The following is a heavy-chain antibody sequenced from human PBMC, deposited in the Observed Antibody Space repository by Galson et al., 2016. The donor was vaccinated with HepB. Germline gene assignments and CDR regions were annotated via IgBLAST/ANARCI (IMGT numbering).Heavy chain of an antibody. CDR1: GFIFSGSV. CDR3: AKTKRSLEWYGAYDV. J-gene: IGHJ3*01. D-gene: IGHD3-3*01. CDR2: IRSKTPRSAP. V-gene: IGHV3-73*01. Sequence: SLRLSCAGSGFIFSGSVMHWVRQASGKGLEWVGRIRSKTPRSAPAYATSVEGRFTISRDDSKNPAYLLMNSLSPEDTAVYFCAKTKRSLEWYGAYDVWGQGTMVTVSS.